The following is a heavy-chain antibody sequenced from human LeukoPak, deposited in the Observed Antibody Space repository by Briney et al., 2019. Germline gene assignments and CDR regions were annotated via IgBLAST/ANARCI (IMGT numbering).Heavy chain of an antibody. D-gene: IGHD4-17*01. CDR2: IYSSGST. Sequence: SETLSLTCTVSGDSISSYYWSWIRQPAGKGLEVIGRIYSSGSTNYNPSLKSRVTMSVDTSKNQFSLKLYSVTAADTAMSYCARLAYGDYYSDHWGQGTLVTVSS. J-gene: IGHJ4*02. V-gene: IGHV4-4*07. CDR1: GDSISSYY. CDR3: ARLAYGDYYSDH.